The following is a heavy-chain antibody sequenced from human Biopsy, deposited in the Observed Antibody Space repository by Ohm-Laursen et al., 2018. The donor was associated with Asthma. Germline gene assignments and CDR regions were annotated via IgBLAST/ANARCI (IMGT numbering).Heavy chain of an antibody. V-gene: IGHV3-33*01. J-gene: IGHJ6*02. CDR2: IWYDGSNK. CDR1: GFTFSSNG. CDR3: ARGELGYCSSSICYQNYYYYMDV. Sequence: SLRLSCAASGFTFSSNGMHWVRKATGKGLEWVAVIWYDGSNKYNADSVKVRFTISIDNSKNTLYLQMISLRAEDTAVYYCARGELGYCSSSICYQNYYYYMDVWGQGTAVTVSS. D-gene: IGHD2-2*01.